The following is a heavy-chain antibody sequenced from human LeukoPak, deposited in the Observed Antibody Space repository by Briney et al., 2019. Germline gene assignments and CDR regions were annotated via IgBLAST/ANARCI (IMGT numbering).Heavy chain of an antibody. D-gene: IGHD4-11*01. Sequence: SVKVSCKASGGTFSSYAISWVRQAPGQGLEWMGRIIPIFGIANYAQKFQGRVTITADKSTSTAYMELSSLGSEDTAVYYCARDRTDYSNLYYGMDVWGQGTTVTVSS. CDR3: ARDRTDYSNLYYGMDV. CDR2: IIPIFGIA. J-gene: IGHJ6*02. CDR1: GGTFSSYA. V-gene: IGHV1-69*04.